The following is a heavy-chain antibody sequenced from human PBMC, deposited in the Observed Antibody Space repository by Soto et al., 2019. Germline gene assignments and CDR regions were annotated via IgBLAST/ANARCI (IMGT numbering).Heavy chain of an antibody. J-gene: IGHJ4*02. CDR1: GGTFSSYA. CDR2: IIPIFGTA. CDR3: ARAPSDNYDILTGYYIED. Sequence: QVQLVQSGAEVKKPGSSVKVSCKASGGTFSSYAISWVRQAPGQGLEWMGGIIPIFGTANYAQKFQGRVTITADESTSTAYMELSSLRSEDTAVYYCARAPSDNYDILTGYYIEDWGQGTLVTVSS. D-gene: IGHD3-9*01. V-gene: IGHV1-69*12.